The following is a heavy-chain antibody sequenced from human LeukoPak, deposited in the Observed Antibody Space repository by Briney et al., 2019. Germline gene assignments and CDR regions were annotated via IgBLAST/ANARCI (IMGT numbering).Heavy chain of an antibody. D-gene: IGHD4-23*01. CDR2: IYYSGST. V-gene: IGHV4-59*08. CDR1: GGSISSYY. CDR3: ASLAETVVTPDDAFDI. Sequence: SETLSLTCTVSGGSISSYYWSWIRQPPENGLEWIGYIYYSGSTNYNPSLKSRVTISVDTSKNQFSLKLSSVTAADTAVYYCASLAETVVTPDDAFDIWGQGTMVTVSS. J-gene: IGHJ3*02.